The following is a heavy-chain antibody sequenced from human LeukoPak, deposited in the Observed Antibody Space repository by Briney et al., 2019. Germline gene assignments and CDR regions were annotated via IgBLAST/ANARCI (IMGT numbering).Heavy chain of an antibody. D-gene: IGHD3-9*01. CDR1: GYTLTELS. CDR2: FDPEDGET. Sequence: ASVNVSCKVSGYTLTELSMHWVRQAPGKGLEWMGGFDPEDGETIYAQKFQGRVTMTEDTSTDTAYMELSSLRSEDTAVYYCATGVFEGYYDTLTGYHWGQGTLVTVSS. J-gene: IGHJ4*02. V-gene: IGHV1-24*01. CDR3: ATGVFEGYYDTLTGYH.